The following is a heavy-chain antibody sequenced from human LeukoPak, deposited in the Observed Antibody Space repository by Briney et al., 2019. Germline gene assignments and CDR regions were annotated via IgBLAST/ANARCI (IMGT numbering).Heavy chain of an antibody. V-gene: IGHV3-23*01. CDR1: GFTSSSYA. J-gene: IGHJ4*02. CDR2: ISGSGGST. CDR3: AKDSVLRYFDWLSFIDY. D-gene: IGHD3-9*01. Sequence: GGSLRLSCAASGFTSSSYAMSWVRQAPGKGLEWVSAISGSGGSTYYADSVKGRFTISRDNSKNTLYLQMNSLRAEDTAVYYCAKDSVLRYFDWLSFIDYWGQGTLVTVSS.